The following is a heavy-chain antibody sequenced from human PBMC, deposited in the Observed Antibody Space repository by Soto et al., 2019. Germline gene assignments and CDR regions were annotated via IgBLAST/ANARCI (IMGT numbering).Heavy chain of an antibody. Sequence: GGSLRLSCAASGFTFSDYYMSWIRQAPGKGLEWVSYISSSGSTIYYADYVKGRFTISRDNAKNLLYLQMNSLRAEDTAVYYFARKKNDFWSGYHYGMDVWGQGTTVTVSS. V-gene: IGHV3-11*01. J-gene: IGHJ6*02. CDR3: ARKKNDFWSGYHYGMDV. CDR2: ISSSGSTI. D-gene: IGHD3-3*01. CDR1: GFTFSDYY.